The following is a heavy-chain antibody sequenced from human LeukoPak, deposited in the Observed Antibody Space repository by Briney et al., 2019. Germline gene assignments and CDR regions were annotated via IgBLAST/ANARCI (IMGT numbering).Heavy chain of an antibody. CDR2: ISYDRSNK. CDR3: AKDGRGYSYGYYY. D-gene: IGHD5-18*01. CDR1: GFTFSSYG. Sequence: GGSLRLSCAASGFTFSSYGMHWVRQAPGKGLEWVAVISYDRSNKYYADSVKGRFTISRDNSKNTLYLQMNSLRAEDTAVYYCAKDGRGYSYGYYYWGQGTLVTVSS. J-gene: IGHJ4*02. V-gene: IGHV3-30*18.